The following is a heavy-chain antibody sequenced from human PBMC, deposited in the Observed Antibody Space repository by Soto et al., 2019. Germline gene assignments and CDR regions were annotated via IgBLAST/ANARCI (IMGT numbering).Heavy chain of an antibody. CDR1: GGSISTDY. V-gene: IGHV4-59*01. CDR2: ISNSGTT. J-gene: IGHJ4*02. CDR3: ATWSSGYTYYFDY. D-gene: IGHD3-22*01. Sequence: SETLSLTCTVSGGSISTDYWSWIRQPPGKRLEWIGYISNSGTTNYNPSLRSRVTMSLDTSRNQFSLKLTSVTAADTAMYYCATWSSGYTYYFDYWGQGTLVTVSS.